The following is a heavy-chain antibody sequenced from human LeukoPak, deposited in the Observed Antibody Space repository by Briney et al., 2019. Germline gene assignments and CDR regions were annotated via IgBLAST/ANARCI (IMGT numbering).Heavy chain of an antibody. V-gene: IGHV3-21*01. CDR3: ARSRGATGFYLVDY. D-gene: IGHD3-22*01. CDR2: TSSGSIYM. J-gene: IGHJ4*02. Sequence: GGSLRLSCAASGFVFSRYSMSWVRQAPGKGLEWVSSTSSGSIYMYYADSVKGRFTISRDNAKNSLYLQMNSLTAEDTAVYYCARSRGATGFYLVDYWGQGTLVTVSS. CDR1: GFVFSRYS.